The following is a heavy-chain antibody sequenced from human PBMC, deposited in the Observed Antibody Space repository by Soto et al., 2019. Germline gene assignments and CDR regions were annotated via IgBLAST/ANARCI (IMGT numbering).Heavy chain of an antibody. Sequence: WGSLRLSCAVSGFPLSDHWIHWVRQAPGKGLMWVARLNGDGSTSTYAAAVRDRVTVSRDESKDTVYLQLSSLRADDTAVYYCTKTSVDNSWQYFQDWGQGTKVTVCS. J-gene: IGHJ4*01. CDR2: LNGDGSTS. D-gene: IGHD3-9*01. V-gene: IGHV3-74*03. CDR1: GFPLSDHW. CDR3: TKTSVDNSWQYFQD.